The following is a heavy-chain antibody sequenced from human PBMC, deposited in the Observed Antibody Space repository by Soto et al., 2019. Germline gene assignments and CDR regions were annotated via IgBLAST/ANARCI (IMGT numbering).Heavy chain of an antibody. Sequence: QVQLVQSGAEVKKPGSSVKVSCKASGGTFSSHVFNWVRQAPGQGLAWMGGIMPIIGTANYAQKFQGRVTMTADESTSTAYMELSSLRSEDTAVYYCARDLEFRDGNISHLDYWGQGALVTVSS. CDR3: ARDLEFRDGNISHLDY. V-gene: IGHV1-69*01. J-gene: IGHJ4*02. D-gene: IGHD3-10*01. CDR2: IMPIIGTA. CDR1: GGTFSSHV.